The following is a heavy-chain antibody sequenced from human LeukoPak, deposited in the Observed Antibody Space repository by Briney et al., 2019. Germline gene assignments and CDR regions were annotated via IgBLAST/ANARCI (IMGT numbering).Heavy chain of an antibody. CDR1: GLSVSSNY. V-gene: IGHV3-53*01. D-gene: IGHD7-27*01. CDR3: ARTGGYLFVP. J-gene: IGHJ5*02. CDR2: RNRGGRT. Sequence: PGVSVSLSCAPSGLSVSSNYMSWVRQAPRKGLEWVSGRNRGGRTSYADSVKGRFTISRDNSKNTLYLQMSSLRVEDTAVYYCARTGGYLFVPWGERTLGT.